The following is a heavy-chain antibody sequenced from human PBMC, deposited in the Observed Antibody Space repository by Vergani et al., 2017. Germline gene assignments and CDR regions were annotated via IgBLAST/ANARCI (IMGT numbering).Heavy chain of an antibody. CDR3: ARDRGDWRYSRYFYNYYMDV. CDR1: GFIFRSSA. CDR2: ITGSASTT. Sequence: EVQVLESGGGLVQPGGSLRLSCAASGFIFRSSAMNWVRQAPGKGLEWVSSITGSASTTYYADSVKGRFAISRDNSKSTLFLQMNSLRVEDMAVYYCARDRGDWRYSRYFYNYYMDVWGKGTTVTGSS. J-gene: IGHJ6*03. V-gene: IGHV3-23*01. D-gene: IGHD2-8*02.